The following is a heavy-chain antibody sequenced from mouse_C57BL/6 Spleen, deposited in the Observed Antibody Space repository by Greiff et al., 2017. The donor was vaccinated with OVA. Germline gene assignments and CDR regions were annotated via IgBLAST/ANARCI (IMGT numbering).Heavy chain of an antibody. CDR1: GYTFTSYW. J-gene: IGHJ2*01. CDR2: IDTSDSYT. Sequence: VQLQQPGAELVKPGASVKLSCKASGYTFTSYWMQWVKQRPGQGLEWIGEIDTSDSYTNYNQKLKGKATLTVDTSSSTAYMQLSSLTSEDSAVYYCARENPFDYWGQGTTLTVSS. V-gene: IGHV1-50*01. CDR3: ARENPFDY.